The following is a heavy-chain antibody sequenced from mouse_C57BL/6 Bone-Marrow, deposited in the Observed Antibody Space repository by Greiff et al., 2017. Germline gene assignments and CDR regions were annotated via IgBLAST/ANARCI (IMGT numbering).Heavy chain of an antibody. J-gene: IGHJ3*01. CDR3: TAWDGGFAY. CDR1: GFTFKDDY. CDR2: IDPENGDT. V-gene: IGHV14-4*01. Sequence: VQLQQSGAELVRPGASVKLSCTASGFTFKDDYMHWVKQRPEQGLEWIGWIDPENGDTEYASKFQGKATITADTSSNTAYLQLSSLTSEDTAVYYYTAWDGGFAYGGRGTLVTVSA. D-gene: IGHD2-3*01.